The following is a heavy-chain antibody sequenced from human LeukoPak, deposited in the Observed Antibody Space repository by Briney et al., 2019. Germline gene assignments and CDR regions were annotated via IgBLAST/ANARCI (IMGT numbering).Heavy chain of an antibody. CDR1: GGTFSSYA. CDR2: IIPIFGIA. J-gene: IGHJ4*02. D-gene: IGHD2-21*02. V-gene: IGHV1-69*04. CDR3: ARAYCGGDCYAPFDY. Sequence: GASVKVSCKASGGTFSSYAISWVRQAPGQGLEWMGRIIPIFGIANYAQKFQGRVTITADKSTSTAYMELSSLRSEDTAVYYCARAYCGGDCYAPFDYWGREPWSPSPQ.